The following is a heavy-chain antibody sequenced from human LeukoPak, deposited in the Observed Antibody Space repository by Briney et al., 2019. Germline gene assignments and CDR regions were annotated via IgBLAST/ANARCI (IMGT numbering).Heavy chain of an antibody. CDR3: AKGPANTAMAKYYFDY. J-gene: IGHJ4*02. CDR1: GFTFSSYA. CDR2: ISGSGGST. V-gene: IGHV3-23*01. Sequence: PGGSLRLSCAASGFTFSSYAMSWVRQAPGKGLEWVSAISGSGGSTYYADSVKGRFTISRDNSKNTLYLQMNSLRAEDTAVYYCAKGPANTAMAKYYFDYWGQGTLVTVSS. D-gene: IGHD5-18*01.